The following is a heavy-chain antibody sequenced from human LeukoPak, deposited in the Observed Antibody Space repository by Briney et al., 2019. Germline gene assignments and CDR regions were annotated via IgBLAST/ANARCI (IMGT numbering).Heavy chain of an antibody. D-gene: IGHD4-17*01. CDR3: ASVSDYVNY. Sequence: ASVKVSCKASGGTFSSYAISWVRQAPGQGLEWMGRIIPILGIANYAQKFQGRVTMTRDTSTSTVYMELSSLRSEDTAVYYCASVSDYVNYWGQGTLVTVSS. CDR2: IIPILGIA. CDR1: GGTFSSYA. V-gene: IGHV1-69*04. J-gene: IGHJ4*02.